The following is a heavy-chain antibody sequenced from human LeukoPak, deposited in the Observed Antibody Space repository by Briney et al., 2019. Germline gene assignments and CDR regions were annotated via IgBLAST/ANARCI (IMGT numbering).Heavy chain of an antibody. CDR3: ARDNAGIAAAVLDY. Sequence: GSLRLSCAASGFTFSSYGMHWVRQAPGKGLEWVAVIWYDGSNKYYADSVKGRFTISRDNSKNTLYLQMNSLRAEDTAVYYCARDNAGIAAAVLDYWGQGTLVTVSS. D-gene: IGHD6-13*01. V-gene: IGHV3-33*01. CDR2: IWYDGSNK. J-gene: IGHJ4*02. CDR1: GFTFSSYG.